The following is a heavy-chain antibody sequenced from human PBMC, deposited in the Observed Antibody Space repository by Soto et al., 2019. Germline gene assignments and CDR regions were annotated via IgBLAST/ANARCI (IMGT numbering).Heavy chain of an antibody. CDR3: AKVGDATTTEVVIRNFDY. CDR1: GFTFSNYG. CDR2: ISGSGTNT. Sequence: EVQLLESGGGLAQPGGSLRLSCAASGFTFSNYGMTWVRQAPGKGLEWVSGISGSGTNTFYADAVKGRFAISRDNSKNTLYLQMNSLRADDTAVYYCAKVGDATTTEVVIRNFDYWGQGTLVTVSS. D-gene: IGHD3-22*01. V-gene: IGHV3-23*01. J-gene: IGHJ4*02.